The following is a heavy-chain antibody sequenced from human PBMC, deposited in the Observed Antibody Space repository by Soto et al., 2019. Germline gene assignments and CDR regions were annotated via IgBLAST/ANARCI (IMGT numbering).Heavy chain of an antibody. CDR1: GFSFTSYW. CDR2: IDPSDSYT. Sequence: PGESLKISCKGSGFSFTSYWISWVRQMPGKGLEWMGRIDPSDSYTNYSPSFQGHVTISADKSISTAYLQWSSLKASDTAVYYCARGGSSTQGYYYGMDVWGQGTTVTVSS. V-gene: IGHV5-10-1*01. J-gene: IGHJ6*02. D-gene: IGHD6-6*01. CDR3: ARGGSSTQGYYYGMDV.